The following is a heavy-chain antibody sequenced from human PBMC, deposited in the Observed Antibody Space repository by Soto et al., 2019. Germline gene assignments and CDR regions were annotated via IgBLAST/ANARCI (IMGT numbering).Heavy chain of an antibody. J-gene: IGHJ1*01. D-gene: IGHD1-26*01. CDR2: INQDGSEK. CDR1: ESTVSRDW. V-gene: IGHV3-7*04. Sequence: EVHLVESGGGLVQTGGSLRLSCAIFESTVSRDWMNWVRQAPGKGLEWVAHINQDGSEKYYVDSVKGRFTISRDNAKKSLYLQMYSMSSAATAMYYGSGGVGDAFWGQGTLGTVSP. CDR3: SGGVGDAF.